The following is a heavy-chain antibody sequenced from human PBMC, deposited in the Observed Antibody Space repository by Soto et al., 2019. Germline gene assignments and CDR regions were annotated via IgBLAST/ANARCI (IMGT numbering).Heavy chain of an antibody. CDR2: ISGSGGAT. Sequence: SGGSLRLSCAASGLTFSNYGMYAMNWVRQAPGKGLEWVSGISGSGGATYYADSVKGRFPISRDNSRNTLYLQINSLRAEDTALYYCAKVGLYCSGGSCYVNWFAPWGQGTLVTVSS. J-gene: IGHJ5*02. D-gene: IGHD2-15*01. V-gene: IGHV3-23*01. CDR3: AKVGLYCSGGSCYVNWFAP. CDR1: GLTFSNYGMYA.